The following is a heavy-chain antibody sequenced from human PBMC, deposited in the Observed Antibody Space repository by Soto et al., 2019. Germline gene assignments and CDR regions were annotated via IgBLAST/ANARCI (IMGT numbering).Heavy chain of an antibody. CDR2: VSAYNRNT. J-gene: IGHJ4*02. CDR3: ARERQYEPLLY. Sequence: QVQLVQSGVEVKKPGASVKVSCQASGYTFTNYGITWLRQAPGQGLEWMGGVSAYNRNTNYAQRFQDRVTMTTDTTTRTAYMELRNLSSGDTTIYVCARERQYEPLLYWGQGTLVTVSS. V-gene: IGHV1-18*01. CDR1: GYTFTNYG. D-gene: IGHD2-2*01.